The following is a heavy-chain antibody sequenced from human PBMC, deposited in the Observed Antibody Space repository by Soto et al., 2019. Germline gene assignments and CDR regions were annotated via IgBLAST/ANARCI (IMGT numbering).Heavy chain of an antibody. V-gene: IGHV5-51*01. CDR2: IYPDDSDT. Sequence: GESLKISCKGSGYTFTNYWIAWVRQMPGKGLEWMGIIYPDDSDTKYSPTFQGQVTISADKSISTAYLQWSSLKASDTAMYYCARQGSGWSGGLDYWGQGTLVTAPQ. J-gene: IGHJ4*02. CDR3: ARQGSGWSGGLDY. CDR1: GYTFTNYW. D-gene: IGHD6-19*01.